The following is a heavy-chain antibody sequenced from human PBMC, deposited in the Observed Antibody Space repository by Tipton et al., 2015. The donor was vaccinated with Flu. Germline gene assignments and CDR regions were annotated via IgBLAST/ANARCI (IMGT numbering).Heavy chain of an antibody. D-gene: IGHD3-16*01. J-gene: IGHJ4*01. Sequence: AASGFTFSNYWMAWVRQAPGKGLEWLANIKQDGSTKYYVDSVKGRFTISRDNAKNSLFLQMDSLRAEDTAFYYCTRLGLPDFWGHGTLVTVSS. CDR1: GFTFSNYW. CDR3: TRLGLPDF. CDR2: IKQDGSTK. V-gene: IGHV3-7*01.